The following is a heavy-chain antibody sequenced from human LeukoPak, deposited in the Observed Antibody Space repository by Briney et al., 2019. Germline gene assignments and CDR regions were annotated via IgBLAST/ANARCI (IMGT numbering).Heavy chain of an antibody. Sequence: GGSLRLSCTASGFTFSSYGMSWVRQAPGKGLEWVSSNSGSGGRGSGGTPYYADAVKGRFTISRDNSRNTVYLQMNSLRAEDTAIYYCAKDSARVVVLGYFDYWGQGTLVTVSS. D-gene: IGHD2-15*01. J-gene: IGHJ4*02. CDR1: GFTFSSYG. V-gene: IGHV3-23*01. CDR2: NSGSGGRGSGGTP. CDR3: AKDSARVVVLGYFDY.